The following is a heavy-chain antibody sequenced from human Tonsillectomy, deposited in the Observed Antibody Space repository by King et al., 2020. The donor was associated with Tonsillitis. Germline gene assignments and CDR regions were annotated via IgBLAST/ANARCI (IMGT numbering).Heavy chain of an antibody. V-gene: IGHV4-59*01. CDR3: ARARFGYYMDV. J-gene: IGHJ6*03. CDR2: ISYSGST. D-gene: IGHD3-10*01. CDR1: GGSISSYY. Sequence: VQLQESGPGLVKPSETLSLTCTVSGGSISSYYWSWIRQPPGKGLEWIGYISYSGSTNYNPSLKSRVTISVDTSKSQFSLKLSSVTAADTAVYYCARARFGYYMDVWGKGTTVTVSS.